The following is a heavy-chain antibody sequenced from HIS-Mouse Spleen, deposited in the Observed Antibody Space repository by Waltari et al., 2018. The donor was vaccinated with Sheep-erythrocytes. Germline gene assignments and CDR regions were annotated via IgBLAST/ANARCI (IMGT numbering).Heavy chain of an antibody. Sequence: EVQLVESGGGLVKPGGSRRLSCAASGSSFRSSKTDWVRQAPGKGLEWVSSISSSSSYIYYADSVKGRFTISRDNAKNSLYLQMNSLRAEDTAVYYCARDRSNYFDYWGQGTLVTVSS. J-gene: IGHJ4*02. CDR1: GSSFRSSK. CDR3: ARDRSNYFDY. V-gene: IGHV3-21*01. CDR2: ISSSSSYI. D-gene: IGHD3-10*01.